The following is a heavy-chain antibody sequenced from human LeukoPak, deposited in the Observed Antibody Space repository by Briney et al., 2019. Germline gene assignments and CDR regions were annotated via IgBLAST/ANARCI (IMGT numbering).Heavy chain of an antibody. Sequence: PSETLSLTCTVSRGSISSEFWSWIRQPPGKGLEWIGYIHYSGSTSYNPSLKSRVTISVDTSKNQFSLKLDSVTAADTAVYYCARRFTGTTNFDYWGQGTLVTVSS. D-gene: IGHD1-1*01. CDR2: IHYSGST. V-gene: IGHV4-59*08. CDR3: ARRFTGTTNFDY. CDR1: RGSISSEF. J-gene: IGHJ4*02.